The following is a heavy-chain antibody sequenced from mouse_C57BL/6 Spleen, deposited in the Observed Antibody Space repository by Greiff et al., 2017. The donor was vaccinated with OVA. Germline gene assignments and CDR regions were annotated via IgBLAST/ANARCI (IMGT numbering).Heavy chain of an antibody. Sequence: VKLMESGPGLVAPSQSLSITCTVSGFSLTSYAISWVRQPPGKGLEWLGVIWTGGGTNYNSALKSRLSISKDNSKSQVFLKMNSLQTDDTARYYCARAGTGDFGYAMDYWGQGTSVTVSS. V-gene: IGHV2-9-1*01. CDR2: IWTGGGT. CDR1: GFSLTSYA. CDR3: ARAGTGDFGYAMDY. D-gene: IGHD3-3*01. J-gene: IGHJ4*01.